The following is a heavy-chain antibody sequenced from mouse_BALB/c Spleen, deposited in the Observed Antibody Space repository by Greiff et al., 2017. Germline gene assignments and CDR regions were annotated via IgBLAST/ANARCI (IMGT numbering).Heavy chain of an antibody. J-gene: IGHJ2*01. Sequence: EVKVEESGGGLVKPGGSLKLSCAASGFTFSSYAMSWVRQTPEKRLEWVASISSGGSTYYPDSVKGRFTISRDNARNILYLQMSSLRSEDTAMYYCARAGYEGYFDYGGQGTTLTVSS. D-gene: IGHD2-14*01. V-gene: IGHV5-6-5*01. CDR3: ARAGYEGYFDY. CDR1: GFTFSSYA. CDR2: ISSGGST.